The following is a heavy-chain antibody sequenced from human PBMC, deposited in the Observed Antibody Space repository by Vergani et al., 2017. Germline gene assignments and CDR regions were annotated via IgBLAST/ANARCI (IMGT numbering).Heavy chain of an antibody. CDR2: IYNSGNG. D-gene: IGHD3-16*01. V-gene: IGHV4-39*01. Sequence: QMQLQESGPGLVKASETLDLTCTVSGDSIISRSYYWGWIRQPPGKGLEWIGSIYNSGNGDSSSSLKSRVTISADTSKNQFSLRLTSVTAADTAVYYCASGKYYSXSTSHFRGRYFDVWGRGTLVTVPS. CDR3: ASGKYYSXSTSHFRGRYFDV. J-gene: IGHJ2*01. CDR1: GDSIISRSYY.